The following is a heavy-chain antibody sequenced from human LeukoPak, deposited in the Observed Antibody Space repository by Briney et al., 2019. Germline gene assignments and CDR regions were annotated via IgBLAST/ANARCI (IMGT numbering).Heavy chain of an antibody. CDR1: GFTFSSYA. CDR2: ISGSGGST. Sequence: GGSLRISCAASGFTFSSYAINWVRQAPGKGLEWVSDISGSGGSTDYADSVKGRFTISRDNSKNTLYLQMNSLRAEDTAVYYCAKAKVSSGGYNRPDAFDIWGQGTMVTVSS. J-gene: IGHJ3*02. D-gene: IGHD3-22*01. CDR3: AKAKVSSGGYNRPDAFDI. V-gene: IGHV3-23*01.